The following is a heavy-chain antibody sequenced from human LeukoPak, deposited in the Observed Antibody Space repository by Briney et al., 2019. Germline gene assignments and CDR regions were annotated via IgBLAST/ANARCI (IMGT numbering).Heavy chain of an antibody. CDR2: ISWDGGST. CDR3: EKGWVGYYDSSGYFTFDY. D-gene: IGHD3-22*01. V-gene: IGHV3-43*01. CDR1: GFTFDDYT. J-gene: IGHJ4*02. Sequence: PGGSLRLSCAASGFTFDDYTMHWVRQAPGKGLEWVSLISWDGGSTYYADSVKGRFTISRDNSKNSLYLQMNSLRTEDTALYYCEKGWVGYYDSSGYFTFDYWGQGTLVTVSS.